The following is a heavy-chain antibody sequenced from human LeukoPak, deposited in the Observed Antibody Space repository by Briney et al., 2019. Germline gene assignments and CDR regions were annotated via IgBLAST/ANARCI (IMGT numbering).Heavy chain of an antibody. CDR2: INPSGGST. Sequence: ASVKVSCKASGYTFTSYYMHWVRQAPGQGLEWMGVINPSGGSTNYAQKFQGRVTMTRDTSTSTVYMELSSLRSEDTAVYYCARALSGYYYDYWGQGTLVTVSS. D-gene: IGHD3-22*01. CDR1: GYTFTSYY. J-gene: IGHJ4*02. V-gene: IGHV1-46*01. CDR3: ARALSGYYYDY.